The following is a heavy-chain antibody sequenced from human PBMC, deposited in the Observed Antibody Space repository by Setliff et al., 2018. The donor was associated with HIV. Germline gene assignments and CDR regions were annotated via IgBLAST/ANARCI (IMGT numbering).Heavy chain of an antibody. CDR1: GFTFTSSA. CDR3: AASKYYYDSSGSADDAFDI. J-gene: IGHJ3*02. D-gene: IGHD3-22*01. CDR2: IVVGSGNT. V-gene: IGHV1-58*02. Sequence: VSCKASGFTFTSSAMQWVRQARGQRLEWIGWIVVGSGNTNYAQKFQERVTITRDMSTSTAYMELSSLRSEDTAVYYCAASKYYYDSSGSADDAFDIWGQGTMVTVSS.